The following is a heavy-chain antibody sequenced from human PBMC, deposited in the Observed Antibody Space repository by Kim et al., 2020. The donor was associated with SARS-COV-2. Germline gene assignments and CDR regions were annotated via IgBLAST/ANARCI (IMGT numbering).Heavy chain of an antibody. CDR2: IYYSGST. Sequence: SETLSLTCTVSGGSISSSSYYWGWIRQPPGKGLEWIGSIYYSGSTYYNPSLKSRVTISVDTSKNQFSLKLSSVTAADTAVYYCARQLRITMIPWFDPWGQGTLVTVSS. CDR1: GGSISSSSYY. J-gene: IGHJ5*02. CDR3: ARQLRITMIPWFDP. D-gene: IGHD3-22*01. V-gene: IGHV4-39*01.